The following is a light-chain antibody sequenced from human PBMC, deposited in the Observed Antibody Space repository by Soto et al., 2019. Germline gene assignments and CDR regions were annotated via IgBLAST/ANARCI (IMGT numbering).Light chain of an antibody. J-gene: IGKJ4*01. V-gene: IGKV3-20*01. CDR2: GSY. CDR1: QSFSISY. Sequence: IVLTQSPGTLSLSPGERATLSCRSSQSFSISYLAWYKQKPGQAPRLLIYGSYSKDTGITDRCSGSGSGTDFTLTISRLEPEDLAVYYCQQYGSSFLTFGGGTKVAIK. CDR3: QQYGSSFLT.